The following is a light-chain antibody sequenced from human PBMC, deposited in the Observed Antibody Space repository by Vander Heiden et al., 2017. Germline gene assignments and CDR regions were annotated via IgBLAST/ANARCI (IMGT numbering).Light chain of an antibody. Sequence: EIVMTQSPATLSVSPGERATLSCRASQTVSSNLAWYHPKPGQAPRLLIYRASTRAPGIPARFSGSGSGTEFTLSISSLTSPNFAVEYGQQDYNGPYTFGQGTKVXIK. V-gene: IGKV3-15*01. J-gene: IGKJ1*01. CDR2: RAS. CDR1: QTVSSN. CDR3: QQDYNGPYT.